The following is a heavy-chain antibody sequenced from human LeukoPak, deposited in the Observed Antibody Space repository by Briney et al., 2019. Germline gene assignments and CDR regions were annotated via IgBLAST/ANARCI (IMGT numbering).Heavy chain of an antibody. V-gene: IGHV3-11*01. CDR2: ISRSGSTK. J-gene: IGHJ4*02. CDR1: GFTFSDYN. Sequence: GGSLRLSCAASGFTFSDYNMRWIRQAPGKGLEWVSSISRSGSTKYYADSVKGRFTISRDNAKNSLFLQMNSLRAEDMAVHYCAKDKYSSGRYYFDYWGQGTLVTVSS. D-gene: IGHD6-19*01. CDR3: AKDKYSSGRYYFDY.